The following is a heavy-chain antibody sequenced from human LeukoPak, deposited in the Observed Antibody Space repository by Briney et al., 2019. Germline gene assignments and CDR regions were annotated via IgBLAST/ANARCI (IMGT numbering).Heavy chain of an antibody. V-gene: IGHV4-34*01. Sequence: SGTLSLTCAVQGGSFGGYYWIWIRQPPGKGLEWIGEISQSGSTNYNPSLKSRVSISVDTSKNEFSLKVSSVTAAGTAVYYCARGTPYYYSYFMDVWGKGTTVTVSS. CDR2: ISQSGST. CDR1: GGSFGGYY. J-gene: IGHJ6*03. CDR3: ARGTPYYYSYFMDV.